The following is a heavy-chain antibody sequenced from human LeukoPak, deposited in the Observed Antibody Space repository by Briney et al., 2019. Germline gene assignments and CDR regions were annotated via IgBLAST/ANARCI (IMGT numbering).Heavy chain of an antibody. J-gene: IGHJ5*02. CDR1: TPSITSGTHG. CDR2: TFTRETI. Sequence: PSQTRSLTCTVSTPSITSGTHGWNWTRHHAGNGLDWIGRTFTRETINNNPSPKTRVTISVDTSKNQFSLKLSSVTAADTAVYYCARDREWEERLGWYWFDPWGQGTLVTVSS. CDR3: ARDREWEERLGWYWFDP. V-gene: IGHV4-61*02. D-gene: IGHD6-19*01.